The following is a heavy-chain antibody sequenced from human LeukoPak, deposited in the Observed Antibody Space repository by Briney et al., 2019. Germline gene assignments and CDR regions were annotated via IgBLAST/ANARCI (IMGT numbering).Heavy chain of an antibody. CDR1: GFSFADYA. V-gene: IGHV3-43*02. J-gene: IGHJ4*02. Sequence: PGGSMTLSCVASGFSFADYAMHCVRQAQGNGMEWVSLISADGASTYYADSVKGRFTISRDNSKNSLYLQMNSLRTEDTALYYCAKDKTIAVAGLDYWGQGTLVTVSS. D-gene: IGHD6-19*01. CDR2: ISADGAST. CDR3: AKDKTIAVAGLDY.